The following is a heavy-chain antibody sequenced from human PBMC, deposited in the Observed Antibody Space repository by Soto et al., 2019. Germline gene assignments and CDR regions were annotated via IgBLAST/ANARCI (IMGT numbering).Heavy chain of an antibody. J-gene: IGHJ4*02. V-gene: IGHV4-39*07. D-gene: IGHD3-10*01. Sequence: SETLSLTCTVSGGSISRSTYYWGWIRQPPGKGLEWIGSIYYSGSTYYRPSLKSRVTISVDTSKNQFSLKLSSVTAADTAVYYCARLYMVRGVKEYNYFDYWGQGTLVTVSS. CDR2: IYYSGST. CDR3: ARLYMVRGVKEYNYFDY. CDR1: GGSISRSTYY.